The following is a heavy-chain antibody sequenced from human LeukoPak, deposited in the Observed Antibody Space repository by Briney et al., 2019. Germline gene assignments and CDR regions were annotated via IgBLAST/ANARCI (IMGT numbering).Heavy chain of an antibody. CDR1: GASLSGYY. CDR2: MYDSGIT. V-gene: IGHV4-59*08. D-gene: IGHD3-10*01. CDR3: ASHAGSVAGFDS. J-gene: IGHJ4*02. Sequence: SETLSLTCAVSGASLSGYYWSWVRQPPGKGLEWIGSMYDSGITNSSPSLKCRVTISLDTSKNQFSLRLRSVTAADTAVYYCASHAGSVAGFDSWGQGALVSVSS.